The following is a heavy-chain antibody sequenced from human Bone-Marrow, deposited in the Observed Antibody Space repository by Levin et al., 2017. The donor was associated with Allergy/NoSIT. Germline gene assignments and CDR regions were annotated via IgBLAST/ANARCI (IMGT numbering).Heavy chain of an antibody. CDR1: GFIVSKNY. D-gene: IGHD2-21*02. V-gene: IGHV3-53*01. Sequence: QSGGSLRLSCAASGFIVSKNYMSWVRQAPGKGLECVSVIYRDGSTKYADSVKGRFTISRDNSKNTLFLQMNTLGAEDTAVYYCVRDGGDRYGEEGYWGQGTLVTVSS. CDR2: IYRDGST. J-gene: IGHJ4*02. CDR3: VRDGGDRYGEEGY.